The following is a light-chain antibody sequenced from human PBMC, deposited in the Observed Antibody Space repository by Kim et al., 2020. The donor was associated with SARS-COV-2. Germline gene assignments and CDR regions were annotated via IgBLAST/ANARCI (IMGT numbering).Light chain of an antibody. V-gene: IGKV1-5*03. CDR2: KAS. CDR3: QQNNFYST. J-gene: IGKJ1*01. CDR1: QSISTW. Sequence: DIQMTQSPSTLSASVGDRVTITCRASQSISTWLAWYQQKPGKAPKLLIYKASSLESGVPSRFSGSGSGTEFTLTISSLQPDDVATYCCQQNNFYSTFGQGTKVDIK.